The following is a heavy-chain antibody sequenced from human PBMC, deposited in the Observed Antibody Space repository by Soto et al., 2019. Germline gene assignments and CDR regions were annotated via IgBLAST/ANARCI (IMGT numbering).Heavy chain of an antibody. J-gene: IGHJ6*01. CDR1: GGTFSSYA. V-gene: IGHV1-69*13. D-gene: IGHD2-2*01. Sequence: GASVKVSCKASGGTFSSYAISWVRQAPGQGLEWMGGIIPIFGTANYAQKFQGRVTITADESTSTAYMELSSLRSEDTAVYYCARVWAINYAQGGSMNRCYYYGMDVWGQGTTVTVSS. CDR2: IIPIFGTA. CDR3: ARVWAINYAQGGSMNRCYYYGMDV.